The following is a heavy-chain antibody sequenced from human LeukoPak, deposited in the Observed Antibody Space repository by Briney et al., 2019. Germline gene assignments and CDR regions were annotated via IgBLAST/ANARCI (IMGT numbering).Heavy chain of an antibody. V-gene: IGHV3-23*01. CDR1: GFIFSSYS. CDR3: AKLPYDFWSGYYPYNWFDP. D-gene: IGHD3-3*01. Sequence: GRSLRLSCAAAGFIFSSYSMHWVRQAPGKGLEWVSAISGSGGSTYYADSVKGRFTISRDNSKNTLYLQMNSLRAEDTAVYYCAKLPYDFWSGYYPYNWFDPWGQGTLVTVSS. J-gene: IGHJ5*02. CDR2: ISGSGGST.